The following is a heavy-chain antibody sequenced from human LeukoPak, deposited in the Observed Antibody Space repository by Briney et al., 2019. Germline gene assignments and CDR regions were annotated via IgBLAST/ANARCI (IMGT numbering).Heavy chain of an antibody. V-gene: IGHV3-74*01. D-gene: IGHD3-10*01. CDR3: VLLSLTPG. J-gene: IGHJ4*02. CDR2: ISSDGTNT. CDR1: GFTFSTYW. Sequence: GGSLRLSCSASGFTFSTYWMHWVRQAPGKGLVWVSRISSDGTNTNYADSVKGRFTISRDNAKNTLYLQMNSLRAEDTAVYYCVLLSLTPGWGQGTLVTVSS.